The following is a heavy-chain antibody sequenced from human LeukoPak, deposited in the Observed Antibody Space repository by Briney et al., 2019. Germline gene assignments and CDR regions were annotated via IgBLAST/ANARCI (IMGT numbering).Heavy chain of an antibody. V-gene: IGHV3-23*01. CDR2: ISGSGGDT. CDR1: GFTFSNYA. J-gene: IGHJ4*02. CDR3: AYFETVAVKSFDY. Sequence: PGGSLRLSCAASGFTFSNYAMNWVRQAPGKGLEWVSVISGSGGDTYYADSVKGRFSISRDNGKNSAFLQMNSLRAEDTAVYYCAYFETVAVKSFDYWGQGTLVTVSS. D-gene: IGHD6-19*01.